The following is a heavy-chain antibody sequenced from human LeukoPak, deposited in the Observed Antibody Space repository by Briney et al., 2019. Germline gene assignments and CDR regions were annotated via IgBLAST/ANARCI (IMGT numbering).Heavy chain of an antibody. CDR2: ISAYDGNT. V-gene: IGHV1-18*01. Sequence: ASVKVSCKASGYTFTSYAMHWVRQAPGQGLEWMGWISAYDGNTNYAQKLQGRVTMTTDTSTSTAYMELRSLRSDDTAVYYCARDRDSSPEGAFDIWGQGTMVTVSS. D-gene: IGHD3-22*01. CDR3: ARDRDSSPEGAFDI. J-gene: IGHJ3*02. CDR1: GYTFTSYA.